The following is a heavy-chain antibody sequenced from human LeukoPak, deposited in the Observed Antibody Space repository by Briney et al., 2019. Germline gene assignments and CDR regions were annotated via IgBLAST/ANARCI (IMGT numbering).Heavy chain of an antibody. D-gene: IGHD3-10*01. J-gene: IGHJ6*03. V-gene: IGHV4-59*01. Sequence: SETLSLTCTVSGGSISSYYWSWIRQPPGKGLEWIGYIYYSGSTNYNPSLKSRVTISVDTSKNQFSLKLSSVTAADTAVYYCARIFGELYYPYYYMDVWGKGTTVTVSS. CDR3: ARIFGELYYPYYYMDV. CDR2: IYYSGST. CDR1: GGSISSYY.